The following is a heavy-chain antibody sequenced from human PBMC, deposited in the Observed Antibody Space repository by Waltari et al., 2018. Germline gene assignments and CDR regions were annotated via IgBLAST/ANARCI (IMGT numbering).Heavy chain of an antibody. J-gene: IGHJ3*02. V-gene: IGHV3-23*01. CDR2: ISGSGGST. CDR3: ANPHSSSWYGGAFDI. CDR1: GFTFSSYA. Sequence: EVQLLESGGGLVQPGGSLRLSCAASGFTFSSYAMSWVRQAPGKGLEWVSAISGSGGSTYYADAVKGRFTISRDNSKNTLYLQMNSLRAEDTAGYYCANPHSSSWYGGAFDIWGQGTMVTVSS. D-gene: IGHD6-13*01.